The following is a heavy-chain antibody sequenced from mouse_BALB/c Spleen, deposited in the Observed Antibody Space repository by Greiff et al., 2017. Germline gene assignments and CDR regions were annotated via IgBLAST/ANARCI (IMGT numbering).Heavy chain of an antibody. CDR1: GYSFTDYN. Sequence: EVKVVESGPELVKPGASVKVSCKASGYSFTDYNMYWVKQSHGKSLEWIGYIDPYNGGTSYNQKFKGKATLTVDKSSSTAFMHLNSLTSEDSAVYYCAKGIYYDCGYAMDYWGQGTSVTVSS. CDR3: AKGIYYDCGYAMDY. CDR2: IDPYNGGT. D-gene: IGHD2-4*01. V-gene: IGHV1S135*01. J-gene: IGHJ4*01.